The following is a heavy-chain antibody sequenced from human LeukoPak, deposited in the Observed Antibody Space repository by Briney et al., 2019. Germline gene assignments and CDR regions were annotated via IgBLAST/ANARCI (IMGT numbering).Heavy chain of an antibody. CDR1: GGSIRSYY. J-gene: IGHJ3*02. Sequence: NASETLSLTCTVSGGSIRSYYWSWIRQPPGKGLEWIGYIYYSGSTNYNPSLKSRVTISVDTSKNQFSLKLSSVTAADTAVYYCACEGNYDFWSGYSSYDAFDIWGQGTMVTVSS. D-gene: IGHD3-3*01. CDR2: IYYSGST. CDR3: ACEGNYDFWSGYSSYDAFDI. V-gene: IGHV4-59*12.